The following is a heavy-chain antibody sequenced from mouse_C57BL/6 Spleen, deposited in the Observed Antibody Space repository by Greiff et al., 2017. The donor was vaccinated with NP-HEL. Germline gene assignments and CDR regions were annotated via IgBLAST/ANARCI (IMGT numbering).Heavy chain of an antibody. Sequence: QVQLKQSGAELVRPGASVKLSCKASGYTFTDYYINWVKQRPGQGLEWIARIYPGSGNTYYNEKFKGKATLTAEKSSSTAYMQLSSLTSEDSAVYFCARRGGTGYFDYWGQGTTLTVSS. CDR2: IYPGSGNT. CDR1: GYTFTDYY. CDR3: ARRGGTGYFDY. D-gene: IGHD4-1*01. V-gene: IGHV1-76*01. J-gene: IGHJ2*01.